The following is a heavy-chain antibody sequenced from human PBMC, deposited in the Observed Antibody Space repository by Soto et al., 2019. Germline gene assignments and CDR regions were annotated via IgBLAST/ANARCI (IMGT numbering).Heavy chain of an antibody. J-gene: IGHJ4*02. CDR2: ISGSGDNT. CDR3: AKDLGVTPTTVATPFDY. Sequence: EVQLLESGGGLVQPGGSLRLSCAASGFTFSNYAMSWVRQGPGKGLEWVSAISGSGDNTYYADSVKGRFTISRDNSKNTLFLQMNSLRAEDTAVYYCAKDLGVTPTTVATPFDYWGQGTLVTVSS. D-gene: IGHD4-4*01. CDR1: GFTFSNYA. V-gene: IGHV3-23*01.